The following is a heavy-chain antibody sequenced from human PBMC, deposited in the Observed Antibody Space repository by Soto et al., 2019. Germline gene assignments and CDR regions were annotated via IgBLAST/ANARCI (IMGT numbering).Heavy chain of an antibody. CDR2: ISTSSSPR. V-gene: IGHV3-48*02. CDR3: ARDAIQYYDRDGRHAG. Sequence: GSLILCFAASGFTFRHYRMHLVRQARGKGLEWVAYISTSSSPRYYADSVKGRFTISRDNDRKSIYLEMSSLRDEDTAMYYCARDAIQYYDRDGRHAGWGPGTPVTVSS. CDR1: GFTFRHYR. J-gene: IGHJ4*02. D-gene: IGHD3-16*01.